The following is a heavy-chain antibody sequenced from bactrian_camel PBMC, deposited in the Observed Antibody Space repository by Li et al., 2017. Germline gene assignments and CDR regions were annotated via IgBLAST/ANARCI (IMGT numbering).Heavy chain of an antibody. CDR3: VRDGGGYSMSY. CDR2: SSGGAVSL. J-gene: IGHJ4*01. V-gene: IGHV3S25*01. CDR1: GFTFTNYS. Sequence: QLVESGEGSVQVGGSLTLSCATSGFTFTNYSMHWVRQGPGKGLEWVSPSSGGAVSLLYADSVKGRFTISRDNAKNTVYLQMNSLKPEDTAVYYCVRDGGGYSMSYWGQGTQVTVS. D-gene: IGHD1*01.